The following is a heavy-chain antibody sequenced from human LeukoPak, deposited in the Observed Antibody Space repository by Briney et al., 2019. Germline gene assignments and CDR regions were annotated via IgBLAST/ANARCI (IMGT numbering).Heavy chain of an antibody. J-gene: IGHJ4*02. CDR2: IYYSGST. CDR1: GGSISSSSYY. V-gene: IGHV4-39*01. Sequence: SETLSLTCTVSGGSISSSSYYWGWIRQPPGKGLEWIVSIYYSGSTYYNPSLKSRVTISVDTSKNQFSLKLSSVTAADTAVYYCARRYFGVWGSYAPYYFDYWGQGTLVTVSS. D-gene: IGHD3-16*01. CDR3: ARRYFGVWGSYAPYYFDY.